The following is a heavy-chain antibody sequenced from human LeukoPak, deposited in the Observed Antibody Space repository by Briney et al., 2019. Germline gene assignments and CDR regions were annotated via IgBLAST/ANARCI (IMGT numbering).Heavy chain of an antibody. D-gene: IGHD6-13*01. Sequence: GGSLRLSCAASGFTFSDYYMSWIRQAPGKGLEWVSYISSSGSTIYYADSVKGRFTISRDNAKNSLYLQMNSLRADDTAVYYCARVGRSSWYTSWSEYFQHRGQGTLVTVSS. CDR1: GFTFSDYY. CDR2: ISSSGSTI. J-gene: IGHJ1*01. CDR3: ARVGRSSWYTSWSEYFQH. V-gene: IGHV3-11*01.